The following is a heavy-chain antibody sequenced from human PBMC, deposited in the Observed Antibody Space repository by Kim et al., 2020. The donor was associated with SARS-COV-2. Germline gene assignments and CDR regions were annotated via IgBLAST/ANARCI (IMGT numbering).Heavy chain of an antibody. V-gene: IGHV4-39*02. Sequence: SETLSLTCTVSGGSISSSSYYWGWIRQPPGKGLEWIGSIYYSGSTYYNPSLKSRVTISVDTSKNQFSLKLSSVTAADTAVYYCARDVEDIVVVPAATYFDYWGQGALVTVSS. CDR1: GGSISSSSYY. CDR2: IYYSGST. D-gene: IGHD2-2*01. J-gene: IGHJ4*02. CDR3: ARDVEDIVVVPAATYFDY.